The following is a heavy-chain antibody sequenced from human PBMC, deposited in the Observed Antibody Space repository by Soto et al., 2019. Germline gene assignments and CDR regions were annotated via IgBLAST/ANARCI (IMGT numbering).Heavy chain of an antibody. D-gene: IGHD3-10*02. Sequence: WETLSLTCTVSGASISSSDYYWGWVRQTPGKGLDWIGNIYYSGTTYYNPSLKSRVTISVDTSKNKFSLRLNSVTAADTAVYFCAMFAVPESRNSEFDYWGQRTLVTVFS. V-gene: IGHV4-39*01. CDR1: GASISSSDYY. CDR2: IYYSGTT. J-gene: IGHJ4*02. CDR3: AMFAVPESRNSEFDY.